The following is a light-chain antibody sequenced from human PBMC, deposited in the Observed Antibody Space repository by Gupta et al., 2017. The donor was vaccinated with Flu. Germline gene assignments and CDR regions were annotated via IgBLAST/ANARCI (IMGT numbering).Light chain of an antibody. CDR3: QRWDSSIDAVV. CDR1: SANIGNKD. J-gene: IGLJ2*01. V-gene: IGLV1-51*02. Sequence: HSVLTQPPSVSASACQKVTITCSGSSANIGNKDVAWYQQLPGKAPKLLIYENKKRPSGIPERFSGSKSGNSATLTINGVKAGDEADYYCQRWDSSIDAVVFGGGTKLTVL. CDR2: ENK.